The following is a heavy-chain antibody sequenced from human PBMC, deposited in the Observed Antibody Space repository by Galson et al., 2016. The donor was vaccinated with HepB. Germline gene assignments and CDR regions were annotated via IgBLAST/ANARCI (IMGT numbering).Heavy chain of an antibody. V-gene: IGHV3-30*04. Sequence: SLRLSCAASGFPFGSYSMHWVRQSPGKGLEWVAAISYDARQKWYAGSVKGRFSISRDNSKSTLSLQMNSLRPEDTSRYYCARGWTYSIWSGYSCGLDVWGQGTTVTVS. D-gene: IGHD3-3*01. CDR3: ARGWTYSIWSGYSCGLDV. CDR1: GFPFGSYS. CDR2: ISYDARQK. J-gene: IGHJ6*02.